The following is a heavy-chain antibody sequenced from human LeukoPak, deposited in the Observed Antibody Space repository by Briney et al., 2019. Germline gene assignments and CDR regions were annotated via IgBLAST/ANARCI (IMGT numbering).Heavy chain of an antibody. D-gene: IGHD6-19*01. CDR2: ISGSGGST. CDR3: AGNQWLPGTGYYYYYYMDV. J-gene: IGHJ6*03. CDR1: GFTFSSYA. Sequence: PGGSLRLSCAASGFTFSSYAMSWVRQAPGKGLEWVSAISGSGGSTYYADSVKGRFTISRDNSKNTLYLQMNSLRAEDTAVYYCAGNQWLPGTGYYYYYYMDVWGKGTTVTVSS. V-gene: IGHV3-23*01.